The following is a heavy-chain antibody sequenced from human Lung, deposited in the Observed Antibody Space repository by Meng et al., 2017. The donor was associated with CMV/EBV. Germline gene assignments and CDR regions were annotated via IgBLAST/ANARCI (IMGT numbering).Heavy chain of an antibody. V-gene: IGHV3-7*01. J-gene: IGHJ6*02. CDR3: ATDCTFGSCSHTGYYSYYYGMGV. Sequence: GESXKISCAASGFTFSGYWMTWVRQAPGKGLEWVANSKQDGSEEYYVDSVKGRFTISRDNAKNTLYQQMNSLRAEDTAVYCCATDCTFGSCSHTGYYSYYYGMGVWGQGTAVTVSS. D-gene: IGHD2-15*01. CDR2: SKQDGSEE. CDR1: GFTFSGYW.